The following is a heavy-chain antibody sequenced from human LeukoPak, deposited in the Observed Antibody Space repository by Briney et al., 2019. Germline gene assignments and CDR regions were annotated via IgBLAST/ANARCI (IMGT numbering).Heavy chain of an antibody. CDR1: GYTFTGYY. D-gene: IGHD3-10*01. V-gene: IGHV1-2*02. J-gene: IGHJ4*02. Sequence: GASVKVSCKASGYTFTGYYMHWVRQAPGQGLEWMGWINPNSGGTNYAQKFQGRVTMTRDTSISTAYMELSRLRSDGTAVYYCARETYYYGSGSYRRYYFDYWGQGTLVTVSS. CDR3: ARETYYYGSGSYRRYYFDY. CDR2: INPNSGGT.